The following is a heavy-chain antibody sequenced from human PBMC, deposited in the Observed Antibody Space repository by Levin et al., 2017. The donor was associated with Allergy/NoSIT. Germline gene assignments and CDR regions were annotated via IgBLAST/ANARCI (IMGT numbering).Heavy chain of an antibody. CDR2: IPHGGSA. D-gene: IGHD3-10*01. CDR1: GDSINRGDYY. Sequence: TLSLTCTVSGDSINRGDYYWTWIRQLPGKGLEWIGFIPHGGSATYNPSLKSRLTLSLDTSKNPFLLKLASVTVADTAVYYCAREECGWFGEGYGPDVWGQGTTVVVSS. J-gene: IGHJ6*02. CDR3: AREECGWFGEGYGPDV. V-gene: IGHV4-30-4*01.